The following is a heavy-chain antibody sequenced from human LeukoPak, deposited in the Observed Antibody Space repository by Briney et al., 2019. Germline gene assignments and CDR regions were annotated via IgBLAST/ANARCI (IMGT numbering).Heavy chain of an antibody. CDR1: GGSISSYY. J-gene: IGHJ6*02. V-gene: IGHV4-59*01. CDR2: IYYSGST. D-gene: IGHD1-7*01. Sequence: SETLSLTCTVSGGSISSYYWSWIRQPPGKGLEWIGYIYYSGSTNYNPSLKSRVTISVDTSKDQFSLKLSSVTAADTAVYYCARDNWNYGSSMDVWGQGTTATVSS. CDR3: ARDNWNYGSSMDV.